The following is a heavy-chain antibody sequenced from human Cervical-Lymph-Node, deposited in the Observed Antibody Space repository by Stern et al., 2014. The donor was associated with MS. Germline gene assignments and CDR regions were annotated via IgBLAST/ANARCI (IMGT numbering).Heavy chain of an antibody. J-gene: IGHJ4*02. CDR2: IYYSGST. V-gene: IGHV4-39*01. CDR3: ARPDGDYFYFDY. CDR1: GGSISSSSYY. Sequence: QLQLQESGPGLVKPSETLSLTCTVSGGSISSSSYYWGWIRQPPGKGLEWIGRIYYSGSTYSNPSLKSRITIFVYTSQNPVSLKLSSVTAADTAVYYCARPDGDYFYFDYWGQGTLVTVSS. D-gene: IGHD4-17*01.